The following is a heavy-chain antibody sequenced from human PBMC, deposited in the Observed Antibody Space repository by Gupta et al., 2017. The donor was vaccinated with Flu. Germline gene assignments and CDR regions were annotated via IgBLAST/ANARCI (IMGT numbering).Heavy chain of an antibody. Sequence: EEQLAESGGAVVQPGGSLRLSCAAPGFPFDDHTMHWVRQAPGKGLEWVSLISWDAGTTYYADSVKGRFTISRDNSRNSLYLQMDSLRSEDTALYFCARGTIFGVVIKQYGLDVWGQGTTVTVSS. CDR1: GFPFDDHT. V-gene: IGHV3-43*01. CDR3: ARGTIFGVVIKQYGLDV. CDR2: ISWDAGTT. D-gene: IGHD3-3*01. J-gene: IGHJ6*02.